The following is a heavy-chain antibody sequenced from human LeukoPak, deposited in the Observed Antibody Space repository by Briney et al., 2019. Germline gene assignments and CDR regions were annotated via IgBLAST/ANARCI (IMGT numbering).Heavy chain of an antibody. CDR1: GFTFSSYA. D-gene: IGHD6-13*01. V-gene: IGHV3-23*01. J-gene: IGHJ3*02. CDR3: ANGVPSSSWYPAYDAFDI. CDR2: ISGSGGST. Sequence: GGSLRLSCAASGFTFSSYAMSWVRQAPGKGLEWVSAISGSGGSTYYADSVKGRFTISRDNSKNTLYLQMNSLRAEDTAVYYCANGVPSSSWYPAYDAFDIWGQGTMVTVSS.